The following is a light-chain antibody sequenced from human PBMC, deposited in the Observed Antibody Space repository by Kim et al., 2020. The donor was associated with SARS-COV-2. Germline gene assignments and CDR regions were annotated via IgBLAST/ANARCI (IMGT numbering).Light chain of an antibody. CDR3: QVWDSRSDHYV. V-gene: IGLV3-21*03. Sequence: SYELTQPPSVSVAPGKTARITCGGTNIGSKSVHWYQQKPGQAPVLVVYVDSDLPSGIPERFPGSNFGNTATLTTSRVEAGVEADYYCQVWDSRSDHYVFG. J-gene: IGLJ1*01. CDR1: NIGSKS. CDR2: VDS.